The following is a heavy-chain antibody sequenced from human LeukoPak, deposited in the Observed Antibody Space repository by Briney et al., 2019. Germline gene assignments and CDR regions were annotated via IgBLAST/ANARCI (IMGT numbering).Heavy chain of an antibody. CDR3: ARRTSGAFAI. CDR2: ISSSGSDK. Sequence: PGGSLRLSCAASGFPFSDHEMNWVRQAPGKGLEWVSYISSSGSDKYYPDSVKGRFTISRGNAKNSLYLQMNSLRAGDTAVYYCARRTSGAFAIWGQGTKVTVSS. V-gene: IGHV3-48*03. J-gene: IGHJ3*02. CDR1: GFPFSDHE.